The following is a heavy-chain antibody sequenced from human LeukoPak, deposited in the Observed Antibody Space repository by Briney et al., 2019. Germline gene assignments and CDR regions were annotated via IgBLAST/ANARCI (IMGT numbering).Heavy chain of an antibody. J-gene: IGHJ4*02. CDR1: GFTFSSYS. CDR2: ISSSSSYI. CDR3: ATGYYYGSGSCDY. Sequence: GGSLRLSCAASGFTFSSYSMNWVRQAPGRGLEWVSSISSSSSYIYYADSVKGRFTISRDNAKNSLYLQMNSLRAEDTAVYYCATGYYYGSGSCDYWGQGTLVTVSS. D-gene: IGHD3-10*01. V-gene: IGHV3-21*01.